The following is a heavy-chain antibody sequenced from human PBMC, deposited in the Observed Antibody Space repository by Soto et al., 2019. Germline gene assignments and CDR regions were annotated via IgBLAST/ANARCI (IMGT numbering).Heavy chain of an antibody. V-gene: IGHV1-18*01. CDR2: ISAYNGNT. CDR1: GYTFTSYG. J-gene: IGHJ6*03. Sequence: GASVKVSCKASGYTFTSYGISWVRQAPGQGLEWMGWISAYNGNTNYAQKLQGRVTMTTDTSTSTAYMELRSLRSDDTAVYYCARVTEVLWFGDDYYYYYYMDVWGKGTTVTVSS. CDR3: ARVTEVLWFGDDYYYYYYMDV. D-gene: IGHD3-10*01.